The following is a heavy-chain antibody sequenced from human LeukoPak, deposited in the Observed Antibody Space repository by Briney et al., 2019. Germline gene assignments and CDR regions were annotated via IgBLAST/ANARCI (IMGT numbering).Heavy chain of an antibody. Sequence: GGSLRLSCVASGFTVSSNYMSWVRQAPGKGLEWVSVIYSAGSTYYADSVKGRFTISRDNSKNSLFLQMHSLRADDTAVYYCARGRRGCSGDCYVAFDIWGQGTMVTVSS. CDR2: IYSAGST. V-gene: IGHV3-53*01. CDR3: ARGRRGCSGDCYVAFDI. J-gene: IGHJ3*02. D-gene: IGHD2-21*02. CDR1: GFTVSSNY.